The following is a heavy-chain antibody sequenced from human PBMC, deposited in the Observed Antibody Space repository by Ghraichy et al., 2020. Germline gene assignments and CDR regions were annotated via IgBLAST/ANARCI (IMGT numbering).Heavy chain of an antibody. V-gene: IGHV3-30*18. CDR2: ISYDGSNK. CDR1: GFTFRSYC. Sequence: SLNISCAASGFTFRSYCIHWVRQAPGKGLEWVAVISYDGSNKYYGDSVKGRFTISRDNSKNTLYLQMNSLRAEDTGVYYCAKERETSGYYSFRGDYYGMDVWGQGTTVTVSS. J-gene: IGHJ6*02. CDR3: AKERETSGYYSFRGDYYGMDV. D-gene: IGHD3-22*01.